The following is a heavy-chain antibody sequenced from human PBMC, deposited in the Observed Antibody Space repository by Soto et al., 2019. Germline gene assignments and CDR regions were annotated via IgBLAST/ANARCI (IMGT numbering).Heavy chain of an antibody. CDR3: ARDLVDHYDYYYYYMDV. CDR1: GGTFSSYT. CDR2: IIPILGIA. D-gene: IGHD3-16*01. V-gene: IGHV1-69*08. Sequence: QVQLVQSGAEVKKPGSSVKVSCKASGGTFSSYTISWVRQAPGQGLEWMGRIIPILGIANYAQKFQGRVTITADKSTSTAYMELSSLRSEDTAVYYCARDLVDHYDYYYYYMDVWGKGTTVTVSS. J-gene: IGHJ6*03.